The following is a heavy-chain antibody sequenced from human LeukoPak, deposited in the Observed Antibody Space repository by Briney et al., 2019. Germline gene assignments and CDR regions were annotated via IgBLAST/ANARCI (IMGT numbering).Heavy chain of an antibody. V-gene: IGHV3-48*03. CDR1: GFTFSSYE. Sequence: PGGSLRLSCAASGFTFSSYERNWVRQAPGKGLEWVSYISSSGSTIYYADSVKGRFTISRDNAKNSLYLQMNSLRAEDTAVYYCARVGLDGYKKDYWGQGTLVTVSS. CDR3: ARVGLDGYKKDY. CDR2: ISSSGSTI. D-gene: IGHD5-24*01. J-gene: IGHJ4*02.